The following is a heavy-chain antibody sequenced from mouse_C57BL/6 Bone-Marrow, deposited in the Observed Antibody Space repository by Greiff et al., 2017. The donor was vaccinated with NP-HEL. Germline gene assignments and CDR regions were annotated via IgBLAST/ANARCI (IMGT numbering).Heavy chain of an antibody. CDR1: GFTFTDYY. V-gene: IGHV7-3*01. CDR2: IRNKANGYTI. CDR3: ARSIYYAYADGPFYGMAY. J-gene: IGHJ4*01. D-gene: IGHD2-2*01. Sequence: EVQGVESGGGLVQPGGSLSLSCAASGFTFTDYYMSWVRQPPGKALEWVGFIRNKANGYTIEYSASVKGRFTISRDNSQSILYLQMNALRAEDSAAYYCARSIYYAYADGPFYGMAYWGQGTSVTVSS.